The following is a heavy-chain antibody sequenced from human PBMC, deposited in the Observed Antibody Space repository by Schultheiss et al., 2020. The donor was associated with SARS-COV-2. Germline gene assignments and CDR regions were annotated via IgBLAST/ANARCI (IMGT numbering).Heavy chain of an antibody. CDR2: MNPNSGNT. Sequence: ASVKVSCKASGYTFTSYDINWVRQATGQGLECMGWMNPNSGNTGYAQKFQGRVTMTRDTSISTAYMELSSLRSEDTAVYYCARDRLMTRSGYNWFDPWGQGTLVTVSS. J-gene: IGHJ5*02. CDR1: GYTFTSYD. D-gene: IGHD3-9*01. CDR3: ARDRLMTRSGYNWFDP. V-gene: IGHV1-8*01.